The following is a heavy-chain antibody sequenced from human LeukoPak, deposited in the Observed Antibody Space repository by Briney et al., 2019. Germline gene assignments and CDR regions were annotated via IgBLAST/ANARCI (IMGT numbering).Heavy chain of an antibody. D-gene: IGHD3-22*01. V-gene: IGHV3-23*01. J-gene: IGHJ3*02. CDR2: ISGSGGST. CDR3: AKDIYYDSSGYAVNDAFDI. CDR1: GFTFSSYA. Sequence: GGSLRLSCAASGFTFSSYAMSWVRQAPGKGLEWVSAISGSGGSTYYADSVKGRFTISRDNSKNTLYLQMNSLRAEDTAVYYCAKDIYYDSSGYAVNDAFDIWGQGTMVTVSS.